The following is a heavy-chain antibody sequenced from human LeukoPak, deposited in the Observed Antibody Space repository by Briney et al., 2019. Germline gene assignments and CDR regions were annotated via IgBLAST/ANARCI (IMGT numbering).Heavy chain of an antibody. CDR3: AKDLYPDYFNYGMDV. D-gene: IGHD2/OR15-2a*01. J-gene: IGHJ6*02. CDR2: QRYDGSNK. V-gene: IGHV3-30*02. Sequence: GGSLRLSCAASGFTFSSYGMHWVRQAPGKGLEWVAFQRYDGSNKYYADSVKGRFTISRDNSKNTLYLQMNSLRAEDTAVYYCAKDLYPDYFNYGMDVWGQGTTVTVSS. CDR1: GFTFSSYG.